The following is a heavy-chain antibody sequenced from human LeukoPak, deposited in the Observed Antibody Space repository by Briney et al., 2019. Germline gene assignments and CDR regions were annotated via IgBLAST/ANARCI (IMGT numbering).Heavy chain of an antibody. D-gene: IGHD3-22*01. CDR2: INTNTGNP. J-gene: IGHJ4*02. Sequence: VASVKVSCKASGYTFTSYAMNWVRQAPGQGLEWMGWINTNTGNPTYAQGFTGRFVFSLDTSVSTAYLQISSLKAEDTAVYYCARPQTYYYDSSGYDRKLSFDYWGQGTLVTVYS. CDR1: GYTFTSYA. CDR3: ARPQTYYYDSSGYDRKLSFDY. V-gene: IGHV7-4-1*02.